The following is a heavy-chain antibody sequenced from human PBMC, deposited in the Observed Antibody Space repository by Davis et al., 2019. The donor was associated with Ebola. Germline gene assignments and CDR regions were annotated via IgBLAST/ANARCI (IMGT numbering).Heavy chain of an antibody. D-gene: IGHD3-16*01. CDR2: IKQDESEK. CDR1: GFTFSSYS. Sequence: GGSLRLSCAASGFTFSSYSMNWVRQSPGKGLEWVANIKQDESEKHYVDSVKGRFTISRDNAKNALYLQMNSLRVEDTGVYFCAQGGYDVMWPYDYWGQGSLVTVSS. J-gene: IGHJ4*02. CDR3: AQGGYDVMWPYDY. V-gene: IGHV3-7*03.